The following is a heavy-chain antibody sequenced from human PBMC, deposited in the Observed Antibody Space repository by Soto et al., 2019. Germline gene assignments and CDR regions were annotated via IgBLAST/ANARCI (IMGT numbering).Heavy chain of an antibody. CDR1: GFTFSSYW. Sequence: EVQLVESGGGLVQPGGSLRLSCAASGFTFSSYWMSWVRQAPGKGLEWVANINQDGSEKYYVDSVKGRFTISRDNAKSSLYLQMNSLRAEDTAVYYCARAPGCGYSYGYDYWGQGTLVTVSS. CDR2: INQDGSEK. V-gene: IGHV3-7*03. CDR3: ARAPGCGYSYGYDY. D-gene: IGHD5-18*01. J-gene: IGHJ4*02.